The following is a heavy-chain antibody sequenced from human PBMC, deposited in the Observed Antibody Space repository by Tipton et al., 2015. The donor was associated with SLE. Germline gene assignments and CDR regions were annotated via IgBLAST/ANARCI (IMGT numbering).Heavy chain of an antibody. Sequence: LRLSCTVSGGSISSYYWSWIRQPPGKGLEWIGYIYYSGSTNYNPSLKSRVTISVDTSKNQFSLKLSSVTAADTAVYYCARDARGYCSSTSCFYWYFDLWGRGALVTVSS. CDR2: IYYSGST. CDR1: GGSISSYY. CDR3: ARDARGYCSSTSCFYWYFDL. J-gene: IGHJ2*01. V-gene: IGHV4-59*01. D-gene: IGHD2-2*01.